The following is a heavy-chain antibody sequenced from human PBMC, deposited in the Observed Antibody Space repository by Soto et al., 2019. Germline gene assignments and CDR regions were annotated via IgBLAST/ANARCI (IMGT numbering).Heavy chain of an antibody. CDR1: GFTFSSYG. CDR2: ISYDGSNK. V-gene: IGHV3-30*18. J-gene: IGHJ4*02. D-gene: IGHD2-8*01. Sequence: ESGGGVVQPGRSLRLSCAASGFTFSSYGMHWVRQAPGKGLEWVAVISYDGSNKYYADSVKGRFTISRDNSKNTLYLQMNSLRAEDTAVYYCAKDPEYCTNGVCYPSDWGQGTLVTVSS. CDR3: AKDPEYCTNGVCYPSD.